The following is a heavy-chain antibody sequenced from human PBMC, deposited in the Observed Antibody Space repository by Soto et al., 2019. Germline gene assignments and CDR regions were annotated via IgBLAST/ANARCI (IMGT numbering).Heavy chain of an antibody. Sequence: QLQLQESGPGLVKPSETLSLTCTVSGGSISSSSYYWGWIRQPPGKGLEWIGSIYYSGSTYYNPSLKSRVTISVDTSKNQFSLKLSSVTAADTAVYYCARQGVYSSSWYSEVQHWGQGTLVTVSS. D-gene: IGHD6-13*01. V-gene: IGHV4-39*01. CDR3: ARQGVYSSSWYSEVQH. CDR1: GGSISSSSYY. CDR2: IYYSGST. J-gene: IGHJ1*01.